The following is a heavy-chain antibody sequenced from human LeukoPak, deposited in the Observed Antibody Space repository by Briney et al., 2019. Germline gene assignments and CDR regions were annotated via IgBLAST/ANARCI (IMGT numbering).Heavy chain of an antibody. Sequence: GASVKVSCKASGYTFTSYGISWVRQAPGQGLEWMGWISAYNGNTNYAQKLQGRVTMTTDTSTSTAYMELRSLRSDDTAVYYCARHAGVIDAFDTWVRSAFDIWGQGTMVTVSS. CDR1: GYTFTSYG. CDR3: ARHAGVIDAFDTWVRSAFDI. D-gene: IGHD3-16*01. J-gene: IGHJ3*02. CDR2: ISAYNGNT. V-gene: IGHV1-18*01.